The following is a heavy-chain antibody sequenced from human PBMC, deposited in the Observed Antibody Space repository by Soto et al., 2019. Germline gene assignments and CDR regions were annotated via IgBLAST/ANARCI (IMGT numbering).Heavy chain of an antibody. J-gene: IGHJ4*02. CDR3: ARESSYGDYDPFDY. CDR2: IIPIFGTA. D-gene: IGHD4-17*01. Sequence: ASVKVSCKASGGTFSSYAISWVRQAPGQGLEWMGGIIPIFGTANYAQKFQGRVTITADESTSTAYMELSSLRSEDTAVYYCARESSYGDYDPFDYWGQGTLVTVSS. CDR1: GGTFSSYA. V-gene: IGHV1-69*13.